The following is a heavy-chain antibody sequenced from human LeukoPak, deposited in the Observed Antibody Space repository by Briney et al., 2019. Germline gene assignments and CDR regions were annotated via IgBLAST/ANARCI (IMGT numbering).Heavy chain of an antibody. J-gene: IGHJ4*02. V-gene: IGHV3-30*03. D-gene: IGHD2-15*01. CDR2: ISFDGSNK. Sequence: GRSLRLSCAASGFTFSSYGMYWVRQAPGKGLECVALISFDGSNKYYAESVKGRFTISRDNSKNTLYLQMNSLRAEDTAVYYCARDSGGSLFDYWGQGTLVTVSS. CDR1: GFTFSSYG. CDR3: ARDSGGSLFDY.